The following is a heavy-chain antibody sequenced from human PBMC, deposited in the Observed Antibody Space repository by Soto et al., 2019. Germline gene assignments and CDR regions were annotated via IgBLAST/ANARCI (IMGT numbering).Heavy chain of an antibody. V-gene: IGHV5-51*01. CDR2: IYPGDSDT. J-gene: IGHJ6*03. Sequence: PGESLKISCKGSGYSFTSYWIGWVRQMPGKGLEWMGIIYPGDSDTRYSPSFQGQVTISADKSISTAYLQWSSLKASDTAMYYCARRRAYCGGDCYPGYMDVWGKGTTVTVSS. CDR1: GYSFTSYW. D-gene: IGHD2-21*01. CDR3: ARRRAYCGGDCYPGYMDV.